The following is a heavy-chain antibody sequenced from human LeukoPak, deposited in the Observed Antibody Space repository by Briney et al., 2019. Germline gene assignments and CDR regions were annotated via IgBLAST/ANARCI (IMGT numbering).Heavy chain of an antibody. V-gene: IGHV4-59*08. Sequence: KASETLSLTCTVSGGSISSYYWSWIRQPPGKGLEWIGYIYYSGSTNYNPSLKSRVTISVDTSKNQFSLKLSSVTAADTAVYYCARHESDSWRAGHYYYGMDVWGQGTTVTVSS. D-gene: IGHD5-12*01. CDR3: ARHESDSWRAGHYYYGMDV. CDR2: IYYSGST. CDR1: GGSISSYY. J-gene: IGHJ6*02.